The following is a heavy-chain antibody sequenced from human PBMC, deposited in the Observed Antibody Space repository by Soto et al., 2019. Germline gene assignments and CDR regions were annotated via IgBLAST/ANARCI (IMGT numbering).Heavy chain of an antibody. CDR1: GDNFKKNV. Sequence: SVTVSCQTSGDNFKKNVFTWVRQAPGQGLEWMGGTIPALGKTHYIEKFQGRVTITVDDATRTVYMEVRDLTSEDTATYYCERGPFRPSAMDVWGQGTTVTVSS. CDR3: ERGPFRPSAMDV. J-gene: IGHJ6*02. V-gene: IGHV1-69*10. D-gene: IGHD3-10*01. CDR2: TIPALGKT.